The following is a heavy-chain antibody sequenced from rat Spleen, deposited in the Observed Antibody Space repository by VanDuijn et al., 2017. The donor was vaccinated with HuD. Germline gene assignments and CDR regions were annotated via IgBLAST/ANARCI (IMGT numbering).Heavy chain of an antibody. V-gene: IGHV5S13*01. CDR3: ARQEGYYSSYHWYFDF. D-gene: IGHD1-2*01. Sequence: EVQLVESGGGLVQPGRSLKLSCAASGFTFSNYDMAWVRQAPTKGLEWIASISTGGGNTYYRDSVKGRFTISRDNAKNTQYLQMDSLRSEDTATYYCARQEGYYSSYHWYFDFWGPGTMVTVSS. CDR1: GFTFSNYD. J-gene: IGHJ1*01. CDR2: ISTGGGNT.